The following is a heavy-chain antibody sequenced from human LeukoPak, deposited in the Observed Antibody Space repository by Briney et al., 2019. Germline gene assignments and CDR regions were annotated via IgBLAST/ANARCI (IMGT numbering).Heavy chain of an antibody. D-gene: IGHD3-9*01. CDR1: GYTFTSYD. CDR3: ARGPRYYDILTGYSPPDNWFDP. Sequence: ASVKVSCKASGYTFTSYDINWVRQATGQGLEWMGWMNPNSGNTGYAQKFQGRVTMTRNTSISTACMELSSLRSEDTAVYYCARGPRYYDILTGYSPPDNWFDPWGQGTLVTVSS. J-gene: IGHJ5*02. CDR2: MNPNSGNT. V-gene: IGHV1-8*01.